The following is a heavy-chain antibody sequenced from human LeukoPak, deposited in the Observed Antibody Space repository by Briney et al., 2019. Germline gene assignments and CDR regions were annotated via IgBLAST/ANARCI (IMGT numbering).Heavy chain of an antibody. J-gene: IGHJ5*02. V-gene: IGHV1-18*04. D-gene: IGHD2-8*01. CDR1: GYTFSDYS. CDR2: ISGYNGYT. CDR3: ARLGYCTNGVCYRKHNRLDP. Sequence: ASVKVSCKASGYTFSDYSMHWVRQAPGQGLEWMGWISGYNGYTNYAQNFQDRVTMTTDTSTNTAYMELRSLRSDDTAVYYCARLGYCTNGVCYRKHNRLDPWGQGTLVTVSP.